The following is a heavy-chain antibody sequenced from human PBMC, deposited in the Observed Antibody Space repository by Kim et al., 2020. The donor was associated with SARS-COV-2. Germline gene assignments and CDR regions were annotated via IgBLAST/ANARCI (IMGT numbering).Heavy chain of an antibody. Sequence: GSTTYNPSLKSRVTMSVDTSKNQFSLKLSSVTAADTAVYYCAGRLPYFDYWGQGTLVTVSS. CDR3: AGRLPYFDY. D-gene: IGHD2-15*01. CDR2: GST. V-gene: IGHV4-4*07. J-gene: IGHJ4*02.